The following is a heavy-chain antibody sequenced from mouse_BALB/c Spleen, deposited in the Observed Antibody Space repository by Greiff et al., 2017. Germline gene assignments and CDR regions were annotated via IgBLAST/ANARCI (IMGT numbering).Heavy chain of an antibody. J-gene: IGHJ2*01. CDR1: GYTFTSYW. CDR2: INPSTGYT. CDR3: ASRMGFDY. Sequence: QVQLQQSGAELAKPGASVKMSCKASGYTFTSYWMHWVKQRPGQGLEWIGYINPSTGYTEYNQKFKDKATLTADKSSSTAYMQLSSLTSEDSAVYYCASRMGFDYWGQGTTLTVSS. V-gene: IGHV1-7*01. D-gene: IGHD2-3*01.